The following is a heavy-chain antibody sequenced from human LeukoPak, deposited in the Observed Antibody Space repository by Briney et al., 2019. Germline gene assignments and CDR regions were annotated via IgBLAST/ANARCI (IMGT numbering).Heavy chain of an antibody. CDR3: ARDRQQQLEFDAFDI. D-gene: IGHD6-13*01. Sequence: GSSVKVSCKASGGTFSSYAISWVRQAPGQGLEWMGIINPSGGSTSYAQKFQGRVTMTRDTSTSTVYMELSSLRSEDTAVYYCARDRQQQLEFDAFDIWGQGTMVTVSS. CDR1: GGTFSSYA. CDR2: INPSGGST. J-gene: IGHJ3*02. V-gene: IGHV1-46*01.